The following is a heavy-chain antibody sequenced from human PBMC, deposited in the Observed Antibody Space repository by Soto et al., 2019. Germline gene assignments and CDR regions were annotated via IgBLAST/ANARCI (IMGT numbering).Heavy chain of an antibody. CDR3: TREKGGSSPTTYYYYGMDV. J-gene: IGHJ6*02. V-gene: IGHV3-73*01. Sequence: GGSLRLSCAASGFTFSGSAMHWVRQASGKGLEWVGRIRGKANSYATAYAASVKGRFTISRDDSKNTAYLQMNSLKTEDTAVYYCTREKGGSSPTTYYYYGMDVWGQGTTVTVSS. CDR2: IRGKANSYAT. D-gene: IGHD6-6*01. CDR1: GFTFSGSA.